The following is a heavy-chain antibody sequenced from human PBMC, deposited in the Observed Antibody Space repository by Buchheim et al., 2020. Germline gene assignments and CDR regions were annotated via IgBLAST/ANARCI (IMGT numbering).Heavy chain of an antibody. D-gene: IGHD3-3*01. CDR3: AKEFKAITYYDFWSGYYSPYYYYYGMDV. V-gene: IGHV3-30*18. CDR2: ISYDGSNK. CDR1: GFTFSSYG. J-gene: IGHJ6*02. Sequence: QVQLVESGGGVVQPGRSLRLSCAASGFTFSSYGMHWVRQAPGKGLEWVAVISYDGSNKYYADSVKGRFTISRDNSKTTLYLQMNSLRAEDTAVYYCAKEFKAITYYDFWSGYYSPYYYYYGMDVWGQGTT.